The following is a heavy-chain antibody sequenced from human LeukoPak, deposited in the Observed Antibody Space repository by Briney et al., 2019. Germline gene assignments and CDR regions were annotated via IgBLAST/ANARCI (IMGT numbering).Heavy chain of an antibody. V-gene: IGHV4-34*01. CDR2: INHSGST. Sequence: SETLSLTCAVYGGSFSGYYWSWIRQPPGKGLEWIGEINHSGSTNYNPSLKSRVTISVDTPKNQFSLNLISVTAAATAVYYCATVVVNWNYLNYWGQGTLVTVSS. CDR3: ATVVVNWNYLNY. J-gene: IGHJ4*02. D-gene: IGHD1-7*01. CDR1: GGSFSGYY.